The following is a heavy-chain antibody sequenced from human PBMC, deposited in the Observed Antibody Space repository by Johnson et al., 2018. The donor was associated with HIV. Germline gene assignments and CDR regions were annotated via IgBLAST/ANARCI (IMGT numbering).Heavy chain of an antibody. Sequence: VQLVESGGGVVQPGRSLRLSCAASGFTFSSYWMHWVRQAPGKGLVWVSRINSDGSSTSYADSVKGRFTISRDNAKNSLYLQMNSLRAEDTALYYCARDSAEQVGDAIDLWGRGTTVAVSS. J-gene: IGHJ3*01. CDR1: GFTFSSYW. CDR3: ARDSAEQVGDAIDL. V-gene: IGHV3-74*01. D-gene: IGHD1/OR15-1a*01. CDR2: INSDGSST.